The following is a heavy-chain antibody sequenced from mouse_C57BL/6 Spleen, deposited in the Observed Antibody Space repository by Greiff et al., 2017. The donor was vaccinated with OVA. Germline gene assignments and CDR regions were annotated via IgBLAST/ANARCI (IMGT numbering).Heavy chain of an antibody. CDR2: IDPSDSYT. D-gene: IGHD2-4*01. CDR1: GYTFTSYW. Sequence: VQLQQPGAELVMPGASVKLSCKASGYTFTSYWMHWVKQRPGQGLEWIGEIDPSDSYTNYNQKFKGKSTLTVDKSSSTAYMQLSSLTSEDSAVYYCARNDYDAGFAYWGQGTLVTVSA. V-gene: IGHV1-69*01. J-gene: IGHJ3*01. CDR3: ARNDYDAGFAY.